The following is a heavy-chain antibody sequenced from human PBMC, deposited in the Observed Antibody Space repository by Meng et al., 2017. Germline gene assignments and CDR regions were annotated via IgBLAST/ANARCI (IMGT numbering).Heavy chain of an antibody. V-gene: IGHV4-34*01. CDR3: ARASEYSSSWTNWFDP. CDR1: GGSFSGYY. D-gene: IGHD6-13*01. J-gene: IGHJ5*02. Sequence: SETLSLTCAVYGGSFSGYYWHWIRQPPGKGLEWIGEINQSGSTNYIASLKSRVTISVDRSKNQFSLKLSSVTAADTAVYYCARASEYSSSWTNWFDPWGQGTLVTVSS. CDR2: INQSGST.